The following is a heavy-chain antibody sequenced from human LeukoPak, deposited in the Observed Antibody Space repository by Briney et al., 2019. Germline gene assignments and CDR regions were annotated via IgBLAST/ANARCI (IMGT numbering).Heavy chain of an antibody. CDR3: ARAPSSSSWFYWYFDL. D-gene: IGHD6-13*01. Sequence: SETLSLTCTVSGGSVSSGSYYWSWIRQPPGKGLEWIGYIYYSGSTNYNPSLKSRVTISVDTSKNQFSLKLSPVTAADTAVYYCARAPSSSSWFYWYFDLWGRGTLVTVSS. J-gene: IGHJ2*01. CDR2: IYYSGST. CDR1: GGSVSSGSYY. V-gene: IGHV4-61*01.